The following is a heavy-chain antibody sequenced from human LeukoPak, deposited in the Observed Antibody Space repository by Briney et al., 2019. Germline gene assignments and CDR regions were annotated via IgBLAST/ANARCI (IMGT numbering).Heavy chain of an antibody. D-gene: IGHD1-26*01. CDR2: IWYDGSNK. Sequence: PGRSLRLSCAASGFTFSSYGMHWVRQAPGKGLEWVAVIWYDGSNKYYADSVKGRFTISRDNAKNTLYLQMNSLRAEDTAVYYCARVLDGVGATRSFDYWGQGTLVTVSS. V-gene: IGHV3-33*01. J-gene: IGHJ4*02. CDR1: GFTFSSYG. CDR3: ARVLDGVGATRSFDY.